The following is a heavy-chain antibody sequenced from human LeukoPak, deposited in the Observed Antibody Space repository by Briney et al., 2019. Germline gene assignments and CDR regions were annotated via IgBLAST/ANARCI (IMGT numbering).Heavy chain of an antibody. D-gene: IGHD2-15*01. J-gene: IGHJ6*03. Sequence: SETLSLTCAIYGGSFSGYYWSWIRQPPGKGLEWIGEINYSGSTYYNPSLKSRVTISVDTSKNQFSLKLSSVTAADTAVYYCARRIRSGFYYYYMDVWGKGTTVTVSS. V-gene: IGHV4-34*01. CDR3: ARRIRSGFYYYYMDV. CDR2: INYSGST. CDR1: GGSFSGYY.